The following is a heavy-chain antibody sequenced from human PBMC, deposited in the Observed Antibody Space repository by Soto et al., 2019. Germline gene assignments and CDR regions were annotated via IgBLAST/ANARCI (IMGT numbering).Heavy chain of an antibody. D-gene: IGHD4-17*01. V-gene: IGHV3-33*01. J-gene: IGHJ4*02. CDR1: GFTFNTYS. Sequence: GGSLRLSCEASGFTFNTYSMHWVRQPPGKGLEWLAAIWYDGTQKYYADSVKGRFIISRDNSKKTLYLEMNSLRAEDTAVYYCARAGGTTVTGLWNFDSWGQGTLVTVSS. CDR2: IWYDGTQK. CDR3: ARAGGTTVTGLWNFDS.